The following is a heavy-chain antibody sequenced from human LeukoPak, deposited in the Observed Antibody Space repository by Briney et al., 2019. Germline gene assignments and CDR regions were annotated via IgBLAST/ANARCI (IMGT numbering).Heavy chain of an antibody. D-gene: IGHD4-17*01. V-gene: IGHV4-4*07. J-gene: IGHJ4*02. Sequence: SETLSLTCTVSGASISTYFWTWIRQPAGKGLEWIGRIYPNGAINYNPSLKSRVTMSVGTSKNQFSLKLISVTAADTAVYYCAREYGDQGTRNFDYWGQGGLVTVSS. CDR2: IYPNGAI. CDR3: AREYGDQGTRNFDY. CDR1: GASISTYF.